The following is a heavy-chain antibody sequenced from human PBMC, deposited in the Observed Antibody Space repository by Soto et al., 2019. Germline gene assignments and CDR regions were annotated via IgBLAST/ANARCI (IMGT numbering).Heavy chain of an antibody. CDR1: GFTFSSYG. D-gene: IGHD5-18*01. CDR2: IWYDGSNK. CDR3: ARVGGYSYGKTDY. J-gene: IGHJ4*02. V-gene: IGHV3-33*01. Sequence: GESLKISCAASGFTFSSYGMHWVRQAPGKGLEWVAVIWYDGSNKYYADSVKGRFTISRDNSKNTLYLQMNSLRAEDTAVYYCARVGGYSYGKTDYWGQGTLVTVSS.